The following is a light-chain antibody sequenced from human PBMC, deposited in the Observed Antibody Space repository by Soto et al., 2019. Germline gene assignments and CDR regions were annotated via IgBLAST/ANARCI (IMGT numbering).Light chain of an antibody. V-gene: IGKV3-11*01. CDR3: QQHGNWPIT. J-gene: IGKJ5*01. CDR2: DAS. CDR1: LSVTTY. Sequence: EIVLTQSPGTLSMSPGEGATLSCRASLSVTTYLAWYQQKTGQAPRILISDASSRATGIPARFSGSGSGTDFTLTISRLEPEDFSVYYCQQHGNWPITFGQGTRLEIK.